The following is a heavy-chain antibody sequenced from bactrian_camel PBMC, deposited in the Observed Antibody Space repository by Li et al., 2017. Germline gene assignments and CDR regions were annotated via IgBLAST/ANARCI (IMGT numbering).Heavy chain of an antibody. D-gene: IGHD4*01. CDR2: ILSDGSST. Sequence: DVQLVESGGGWVQPGGSLRVSCAASGFTFSSYDMSWVRQAPGEGLEWVSVILSDGSSTYYADSVKGRFAISRDNAKRTLYLQMTNLQPEDTAVYYCAAEYCPVGSDWLGPDACEETCWGQGTQVTVS. J-gene: IGHJ4*01. CDR1: GFTFSSYD. V-gene: IGHV3S40*01. CDR3: AAEYCPVGSDWLGPDACEETC.